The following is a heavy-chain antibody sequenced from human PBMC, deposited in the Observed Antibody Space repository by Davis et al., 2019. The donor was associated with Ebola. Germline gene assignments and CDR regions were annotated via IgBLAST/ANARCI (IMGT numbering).Heavy chain of an antibody. J-gene: IGHJ6*03. D-gene: IGHD3-3*01. Sequence: GSLRLSCAASGFTFSSYAMSWVRQAPGKGLEWVSAISGSGGSTYYADSVKGRFTISRDNSKNTLYLQMNSLRAEDTAVYYCAKEAYYDFWSGYQNYYYMDVWGKGTTVTVSS. CDR2: ISGSGGST. V-gene: IGHV3-23*01. CDR3: AKEAYYDFWSGYQNYYYMDV. CDR1: GFTFSSYA.